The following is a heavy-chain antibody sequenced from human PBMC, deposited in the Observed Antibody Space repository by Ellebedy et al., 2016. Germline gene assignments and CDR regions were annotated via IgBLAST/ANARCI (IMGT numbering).Heavy chain of an antibody. CDR1: GYTFTNYY. CDR3: ARAPGLENSYFHC. Sequence: ASVKVSCKASGYTFTNYYMHWVRQAPGQGLEWMGIINPSGGTTSYAQKFQGRVTMTSDTSTSTVYMEVRSLRSEDTAVFYCARAPGLENSYFHCWGQGTLVTVSS. D-gene: IGHD2/OR15-2a*01. J-gene: IGHJ4*02. CDR2: INPSGGTT. V-gene: IGHV1-46*01.